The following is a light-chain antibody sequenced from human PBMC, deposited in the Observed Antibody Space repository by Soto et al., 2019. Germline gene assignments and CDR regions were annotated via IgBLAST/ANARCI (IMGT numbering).Light chain of an antibody. CDR3: AAWDDSHYD. Sequence: QSVLTQPPSASGTPGQRVTISCSGSSSNIGSNYVYWYQQLPGTAPKLLIYRNNQRPSGVPDRFSGSKSGTSASLAISGLRSEDEADYYCAAWDDSHYDFGTGTKVTVL. V-gene: IGLV1-47*01. CDR2: RNN. CDR1: SSNIGSNY. J-gene: IGLJ1*01.